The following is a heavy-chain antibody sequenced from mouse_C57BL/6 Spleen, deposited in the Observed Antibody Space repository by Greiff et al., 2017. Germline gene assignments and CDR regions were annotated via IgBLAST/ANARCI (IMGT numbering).Heavy chain of an antibody. CDR1: GYTFTSYW. D-gene: IGHD2-3*01. V-gene: IGHV1-5*01. CDR2: IYPGNSDT. J-gene: IGHJ2*01. Sequence: EVQLQQSGTVLARPGASVKMSCKTSGYTFTSYWMHWVKQRPGQGLEWIGAIYPGNSDTSYNQKFKGKAKLTAVTSASTAYMELSSLTNEDSAVYYCTRPIYDGYSIDFDYWGQGTTLTVSS. CDR3: TRPIYDGYSIDFDY.